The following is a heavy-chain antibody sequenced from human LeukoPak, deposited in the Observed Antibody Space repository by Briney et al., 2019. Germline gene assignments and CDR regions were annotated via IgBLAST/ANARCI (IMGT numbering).Heavy chain of an antibody. J-gene: IGHJ4*02. Sequence: PGSSLRLSCAASGFTVSSNYMSWVRQAPGKGLEWFSVIYSGGSTYYADSVKGRFTISRDNSKNTLYLQMNSLRAEDTAVYYCARAAVAGYFDYWGQGTLVTVSS. CDR3: ARAAVAGYFDY. CDR2: IYSGGST. D-gene: IGHD6-19*01. CDR1: GFTVSSNY. V-gene: IGHV3-53*01.